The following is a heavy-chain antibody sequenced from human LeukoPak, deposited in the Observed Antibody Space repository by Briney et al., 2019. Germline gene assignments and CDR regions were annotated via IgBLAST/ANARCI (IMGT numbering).Heavy chain of an antibody. Sequence: GGSLRLSCAASGFTFSNYAMTWVRQAPGKGLEWVSAISTSGGNTYYADSVKGRFTISRDNSKNTLYLQMSSLRAEDTAVYYCAKETHVITFGGVIEYWGQGTLVTVSS. D-gene: IGHD3-16*02. CDR2: ISTSGGNT. CDR1: GFTFSNYA. V-gene: IGHV3-23*01. CDR3: AKETHVITFGGVIEY. J-gene: IGHJ4*02.